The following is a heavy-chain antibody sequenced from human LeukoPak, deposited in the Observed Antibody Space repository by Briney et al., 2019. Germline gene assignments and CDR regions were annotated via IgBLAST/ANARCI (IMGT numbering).Heavy chain of an antibody. V-gene: IGHV3-23*01. CDR1: GFTFSNYA. CDR3: ARWGDYDVLTGYYVSDY. Sequence: GGSLRLSCAASGFTFSNYAMSWVRQAPGKGLEWVSAITGSGGNTYYADSVKGRFTISRDNSKNTVFLQMNSLRAEDTAVYYCARWGDYDVLTGYYVSDYWGQGTLVTVSS. CDR2: ITGSGGNT. J-gene: IGHJ4*02. D-gene: IGHD3-9*01.